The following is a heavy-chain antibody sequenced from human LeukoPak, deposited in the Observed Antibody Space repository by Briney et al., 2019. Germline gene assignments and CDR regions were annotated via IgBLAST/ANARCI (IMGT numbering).Heavy chain of an antibody. CDR3: ARGATGYDILTAYYRSLGVWGYYFDY. V-gene: IGHV3-48*03. CDR1: GFTFSSYE. Sequence: GGSLRLSCAASGFTFSSYEMNWVRQAPGKGLEWVSYISSSGSTIYYADSVKGRFTISRDNAKNSLYLQMNSLRAEDTAVYYCARGATGYDILTAYYRSLGVWGYYFDYWGQGTLVTVSS. CDR2: ISSSGSTI. D-gene: IGHD3-9*01. J-gene: IGHJ4*02.